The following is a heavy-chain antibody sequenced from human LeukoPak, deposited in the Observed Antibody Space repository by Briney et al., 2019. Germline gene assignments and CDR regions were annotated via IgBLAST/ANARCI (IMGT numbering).Heavy chain of an antibody. J-gene: IGHJ6*03. D-gene: IGHD3-10*01. CDR2: SIPIFGTA. CDR3: ARGVLLWFGYYYYYYMDV. V-gene: IGHV1-69*05. CDR1: GGTFSSYA. Sequence: SVKVSCKASGGTFSSYAISWVRQAPGQGLEWMGGSIPIFGTANYAQKFQGRVTITTDESTSTAYMELSSLRSEDTAVYYCARGVLLWFGYYYYYYMDVWGKGTTVTVSS.